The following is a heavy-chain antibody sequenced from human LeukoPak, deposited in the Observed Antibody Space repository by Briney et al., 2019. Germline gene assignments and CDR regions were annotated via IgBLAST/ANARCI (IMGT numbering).Heavy chain of an antibody. Sequence: PSETLSLTCTVSGDSITGSSYYWGWIRQPPGKGLEWIGSMFYSGSTYSNPSLKSRVTISVDTSKNQFSLKLSSVTAADTAVYYCARHYYDSTSYYYFDYWGQGTLVTVSS. CDR3: ARHYYDSTSYYYFDY. CDR1: GDSITGSSYY. J-gene: IGHJ4*02. D-gene: IGHD3-22*01. CDR2: MFYSGST. V-gene: IGHV4-39*01.